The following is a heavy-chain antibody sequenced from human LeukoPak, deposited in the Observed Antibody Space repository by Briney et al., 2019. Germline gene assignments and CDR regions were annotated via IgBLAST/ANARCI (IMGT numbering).Heavy chain of an antibody. CDR3: ARAEQQLDYGMDV. CDR1: GFTFSSYS. J-gene: IGHJ6*02. V-gene: IGHV3-21*01. D-gene: IGHD6-13*01. CDR2: ISSSSSYI. Sequence: GGSLRLSCAASGFTFSSYSMNWVRQAPGKGLEWVSSISSSSSYIYYADSVKGRFTISRDNAKNSLYLQMNSLRAEDTAVYYCARAEQQLDYGMDVWGQGTTVTVSS.